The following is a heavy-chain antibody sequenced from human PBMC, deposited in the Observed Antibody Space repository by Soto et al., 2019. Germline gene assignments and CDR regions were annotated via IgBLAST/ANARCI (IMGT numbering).Heavy chain of an antibody. D-gene: IGHD3-3*01. V-gene: IGHV4-61*08. J-gene: IGHJ6*02. CDR2: IYYSGST. CDR3: ARVRNPTIFGVVITGMDV. CDR1: GGSVISSGYY. Sequence: SETLSPPCTVSGGSVISSGYYWGRVRLPPGKGLEWIGYIYYSGSTNYNPSLKSRVTISVDTSKNQFSLKLSSVTAADTAVYYCARVRNPTIFGVVITGMDVWGQGTTVTVSS.